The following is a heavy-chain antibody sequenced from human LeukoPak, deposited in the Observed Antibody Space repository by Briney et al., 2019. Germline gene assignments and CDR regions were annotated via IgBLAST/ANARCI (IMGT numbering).Heavy chain of an antibody. J-gene: IGHJ4*02. CDR2: INPNSGGT. Sequence: ASVKVSCKASGYTFTGYYMHWVRQAPGQGLEWMGWINPNSGGTNYAQKFQGRVTMTRDTSISTAYMELSRLRSDDTAVYYCARDDLRHTLGYYYDSSGYYYLDYWGQGTLVTVSS. D-gene: IGHD3-22*01. CDR1: GYTFTGYY. V-gene: IGHV1-2*02. CDR3: ARDDLRHTLGYYYDSSGYYYLDY.